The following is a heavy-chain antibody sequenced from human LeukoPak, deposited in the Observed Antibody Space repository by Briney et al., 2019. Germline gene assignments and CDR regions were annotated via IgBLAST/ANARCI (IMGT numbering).Heavy chain of an antibody. V-gene: IGHV3-21*01. J-gene: IGHJ4*02. CDR2: ISSSSSYI. D-gene: IGHD2-15*01. CDR3: ARDLGDIVVVVAASEWFDY. Sequence: GGSLRLSCAASGFTFSSYSMNWVRQAPGKGLEWVSSISSSSSYIYYADSVKGRFTISRDNAKNSLYLQMNSLRAEDTAVYYCARDLGDIVVVVAASEWFDYWGQGTLVTVSS. CDR1: GFTFSSYS.